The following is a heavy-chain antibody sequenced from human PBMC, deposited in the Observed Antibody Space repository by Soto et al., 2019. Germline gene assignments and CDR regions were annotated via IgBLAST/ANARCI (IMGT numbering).Heavy chain of an antibody. V-gene: IGHV1-18*01. CDR2: ITPNNGDT. D-gene: IGHD2-15*01. CDR1: GYSFATYG. Sequence: QVQLQQSGAEVKKPGASLKVSCKASGYSFATYGISWVRQAPGQGLQWMGWITPNNGDTNYAQRLQGRLTMTTDTSTNTAYMELRSLRSDDTAVYFCARLAPCSGGICYSRPLEFWGQGTLVTVSS. CDR3: ARLAPCSGGICYSRPLEF. J-gene: IGHJ4*02.